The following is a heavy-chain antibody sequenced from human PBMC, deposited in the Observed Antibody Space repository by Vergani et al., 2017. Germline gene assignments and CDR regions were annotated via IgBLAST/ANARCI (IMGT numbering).Heavy chain of an antibody. CDR1: GFTFDDYA. J-gene: IGHJ6*03. CDR2: ISLTGNII. CDR3: AREVVLNFHYYMDV. V-gene: IGHV3-48*03. Sequence: VQLVESGGGLVQPGRSLRLSCAASGFTFDDYAMHWVRQAPGKGLEWVSHISLTGNIIHYADSVKGRFTISRDNAKNSLYLQMNSLRAEDTAVYYCAREVVLNFHYYMDVWGKGTTVTVSS. D-gene: IGHD2-15*01.